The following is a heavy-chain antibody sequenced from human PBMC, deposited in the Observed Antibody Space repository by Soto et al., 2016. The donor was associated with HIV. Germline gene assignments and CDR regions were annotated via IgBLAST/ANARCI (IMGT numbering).Heavy chain of an antibody. J-gene: IGHJ5*02. V-gene: IGHV3-66*01. D-gene: IGHD3-10*01. CDR3: ARENSPQWFGQLLGRHYNWFDP. Sequence: EVQLVESGGGLVQPGGSLRLSCAASGFTVSGNYMTWVRQAPGKGLEWVSVIYSGGSIYYADSVKGRFTISRDNSKNTVYLQMNNLRLEDTAIYYCARENSPQWFGQLLGRHYNWFDPWGQGTLVTVSS. CDR1: GFTVSGNY. CDR2: IYSGGSI.